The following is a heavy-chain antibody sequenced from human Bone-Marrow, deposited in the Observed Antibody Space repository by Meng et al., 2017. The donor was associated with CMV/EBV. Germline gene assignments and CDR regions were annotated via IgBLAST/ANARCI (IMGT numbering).Heavy chain of an antibody. D-gene: IGHD6-6*01. V-gene: IGHV3-30*02. CDR3: AKGEYNSPSLHDY. J-gene: IGHJ4*02. CDR2: IRYDGSNK. Sequence: GESLKISCAASGFTFSSYGMHWVRQAPGKGLEWVAFIRYDGSNKYYADSVKGRFTVSRDNSKNTLHLQMNRLRPEDTAVYYCAKGEYNSPSLHDYWGQGTRVTVSS. CDR1: GFTFSSYG.